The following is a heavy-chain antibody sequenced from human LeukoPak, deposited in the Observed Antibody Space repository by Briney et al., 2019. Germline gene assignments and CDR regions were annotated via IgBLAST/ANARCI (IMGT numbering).Heavy chain of an antibody. CDR3: TSSQRNTFDP. V-gene: IGHV1-2*02. CDR2: INPKSGDT. Sequence: ASVKLSCKTSGYTFTGNYMHWVRQAPGQGLEWMGWINPKSGDTNYAKKFQGRVTVTRDTSSSTSYLELSRLRSDDTAIYYCTSSQRNTFDPWGRGTLVTVSS. CDR1: GYTFTGNY. J-gene: IGHJ5*02.